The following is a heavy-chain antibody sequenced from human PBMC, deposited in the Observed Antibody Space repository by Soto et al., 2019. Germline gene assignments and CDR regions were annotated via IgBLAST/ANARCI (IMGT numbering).Heavy chain of an antibody. J-gene: IGHJ6*02. Sequence: SETLSLTCTVSGGSISSGDYYWSWIRQPPGKGLEWIGYIYYSGSTYYNPSLKSRVTISVDTSKNQFSLKLSSVTAADTAVYYCARESIGRRDIVVGPAATYYYYYGMTSGAKGPRSPSP. CDR1: GGSISSGDYY. D-gene: IGHD2-2*01. CDR2: IYYSGST. V-gene: IGHV4-30-4*01. CDR3: ARESIGRRDIVVGPAATYYYYYGMTS.